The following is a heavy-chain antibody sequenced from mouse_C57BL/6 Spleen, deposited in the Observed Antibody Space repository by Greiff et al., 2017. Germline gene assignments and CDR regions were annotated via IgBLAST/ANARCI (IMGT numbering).Heavy chain of an antibody. CDR2: IDPSDSYT. V-gene: IGHV1-59*01. Sequence: QVQLQQPGAELVRPGTSVKLSCKASGYTFTSYWMHWVQQRPGQGLEWIGVIDPSDSYTNYNQKFKGKATLTVDTSSSTAYMQLSSLTSEDSAVYYCARERGNSFAYWGQGTLVTVSA. J-gene: IGHJ3*01. D-gene: IGHD2-1*01. CDR3: ARERGNSFAY. CDR1: GYTFTSYW.